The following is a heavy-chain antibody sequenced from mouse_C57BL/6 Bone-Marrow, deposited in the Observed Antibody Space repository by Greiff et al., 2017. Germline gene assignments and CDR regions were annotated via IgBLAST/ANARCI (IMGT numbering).Heavy chain of an antibody. Sequence: VQLKQSGPVLVKPGASVKMSCKASGYTFTDYYMNWVKQSHGKSLEWIGVINPYNGGTSYNQKFKGKATLTVDKSSSTAYMELNSLTSEDSAVYYCARVYDGYYVSLAYWGQGTLVTVSA. CDR1: GYTFTDYY. J-gene: IGHJ3*01. CDR2: INPYNGGT. CDR3: ARVYDGYYVSLAY. D-gene: IGHD2-3*01. V-gene: IGHV1-19*01.